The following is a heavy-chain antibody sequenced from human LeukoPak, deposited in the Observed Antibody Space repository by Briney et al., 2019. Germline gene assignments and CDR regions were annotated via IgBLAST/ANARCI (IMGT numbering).Heavy chain of an antibody. Sequence: SETLSLTCTVSGGSISSSSYYWGWIRQPPGKGLEWIGSIYYSGSTYYNPSLKSRVTISVDTSKNQFSLKLSSVTAADTAVYYCARGQGTVTTHWGQGTLVTISS. CDR3: ARGQGTVTTH. V-gene: IGHV4-39*01. D-gene: IGHD4-17*01. CDR1: GGSISSSSYY. J-gene: IGHJ4*02. CDR2: IYYSGST.